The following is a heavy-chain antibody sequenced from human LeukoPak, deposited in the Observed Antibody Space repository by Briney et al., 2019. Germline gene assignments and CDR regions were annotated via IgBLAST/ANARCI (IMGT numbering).Heavy chain of an antibody. CDR3: ATVSSQYSTISDY. J-gene: IGHJ4*02. CDR2: ISAYNGNT. V-gene: IGHV1-18*04. CDR1: GYTFTSYG. D-gene: IGHD6-6*01. Sequence: ASVKVSCKASGYTFTSYGISWVRQVPGQALEWMGWISAYNGNTNYAQKLQGRVTMTTDTSTSTAYMALSSLRSEDTAVYYCATVSSQYSTISDYWGQGTLVTVSS.